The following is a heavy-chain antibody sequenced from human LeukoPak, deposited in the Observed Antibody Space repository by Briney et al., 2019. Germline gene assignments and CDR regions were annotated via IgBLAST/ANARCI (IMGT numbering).Heavy chain of an antibody. V-gene: IGHV3-30*03. CDR1: GFTFSSYG. Sequence: PGGSLRLSCAASGFTFSSYGMHWVRQAPGKGLEWVAVISYDGSNKYYADSVKGRFTISRDNSKNTLYLQMNSLRAEDTAVYYCARGPEEVGSSWYFFWFDPWGQGTLVTVSS. CDR2: ISYDGSNK. D-gene: IGHD6-13*01. J-gene: IGHJ5*02. CDR3: ARGPEEVGSSWYFFWFDP.